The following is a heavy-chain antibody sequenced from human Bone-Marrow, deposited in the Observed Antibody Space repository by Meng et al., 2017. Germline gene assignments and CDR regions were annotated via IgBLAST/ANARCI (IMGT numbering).Heavy chain of an antibody. J-gene: IGHJ4*02. Sequence: HGQRQQWVAVLLKTSYTTSLTCVVFGGSFSDYYWSWIRQPPEKALEWIGEINHSGSTNYNPSIESRATISVDTSQNNLSLKLSSVTAADSAVYYCARGPTTMAHDFDYWGQGTLVTVSS. CDR2: INHSGST. V-gene: IGHV4-34*01. D-gene: IGHD4-11*01. CDR1: GGSFSDYY. CDR3: ARGPTTMAHDFDY.